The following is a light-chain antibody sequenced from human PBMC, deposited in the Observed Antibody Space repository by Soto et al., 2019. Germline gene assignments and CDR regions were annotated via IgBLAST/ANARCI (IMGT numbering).Light chain of an antibody. Sequence: EIVMTQSPATLSVAPGERVTLSCRASQGVSRKLAWYQHKSGQAPRLRISGASAGATGIPARFSGSGSGTEFTLTISSLQSEDCAIYYCQQYHTWPITCGGGTKVEIK. J-gene: IGKJ4*01. CDR2: GAS. CDR1: QGVSRK. V-gene: IGKV3-15*01. CDR3: QQYHTWPIT.